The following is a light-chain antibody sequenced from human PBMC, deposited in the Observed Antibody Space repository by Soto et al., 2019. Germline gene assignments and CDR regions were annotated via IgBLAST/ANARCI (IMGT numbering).Light chain of an antibody. J-gene: IGKJ4*01. Sequence: EIVMTQSPATLSVSPGERATLSCRASQSVSSSYLAWYQQKPGQAPRLLIYGASSRATGIPDRFSGSGSGTDFTLTISRLEPEDFATYYCLQDDSMPLTFGGGTKVDIK. CDR1: QSVSSSY. V-gene: IGKV3-20*01. CDR2: GAS. CDR3: LQDDSMPLT.